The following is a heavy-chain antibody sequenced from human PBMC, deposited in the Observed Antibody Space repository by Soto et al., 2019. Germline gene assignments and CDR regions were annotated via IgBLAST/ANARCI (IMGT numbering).Heavy chain of an antibody. J-gene: IGHJ4*02. Sequence: PSETLSLTCDVSGDTISTGVYTGAWIRQPPGKALEWIGHTYHSGNPYYNPSLKSRVTISVDTSKSQFSLKLSSVTAADTAVYYCARGGGVYYFDYWGQETLVTVSS. CDR2: TYHSGNP. V-gene: IGHV4-30-2*01. CDR3: ARGGGVYYFDY. CDR1: GDTISTGVYT. D-gene: IGHD2-8*02.